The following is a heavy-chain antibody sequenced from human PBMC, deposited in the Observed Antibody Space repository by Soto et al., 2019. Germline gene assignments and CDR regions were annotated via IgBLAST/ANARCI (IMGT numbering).Heavy chain of an antibody. V-gene: IGHV4-39*01. CDR3: ASNRRATYYYDSTAYGLDY. Sequence: ETLSLTCTVSGGSISSSSYFWGWIRQPPGKGPEWIGSIYYSGSTYYNPSLKSRVTISVDTSKNQFSLKLSSVTAADTAVYYCASNRRATYYYDSTAYGLDYWGQGTLVTVSS. CDR1: GGSISSSSYF. J-gene: IGHJ4*02. CDR2: IYYSGST. D-gene: IGHD3-22*01.